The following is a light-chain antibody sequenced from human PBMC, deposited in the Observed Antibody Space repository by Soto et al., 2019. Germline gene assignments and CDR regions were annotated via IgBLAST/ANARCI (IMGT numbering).Light chain of an antibody. Sequence: ETVLTQSPATLSLSPGERATLSCRASQSVNNYLAWYQQKPGQPPRLLIYDASDRATGIPARFSGSGSGTDFTLTISSLESEEFAVYYCQQRSNWPPLTFGGGTKVDIK. CDR3: QQRSNWPPLT. CDR2: DAS. J-gene: IGKJ4*01. V-gene: IGKV3-11*01. CDR1: QSVNNY.